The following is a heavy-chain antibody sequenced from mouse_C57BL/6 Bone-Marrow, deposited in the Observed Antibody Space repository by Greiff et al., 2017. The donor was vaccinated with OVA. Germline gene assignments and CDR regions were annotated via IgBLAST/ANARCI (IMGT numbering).Heavy chain of an antibody. CDR1: GYTFTSYW. Sequence: QVQLQQPGAELVRPGSSVKLSCKASGYTFTSYWMDWVKQRPGQGLEWIGNIYPSDSETPYNQKFKDKAPLTVDKSSSTAYMQLSSLTSEDSAVYYCALYYYGSYWYFDVWGTGTTVTVSS. D-gene: IGHD1-1*01. CDR2: IYPSDSET. J-gene: IGHJ1*03. V-gene: IGHV1-61*01. CDR3: ALYYYGSYWYFDV.